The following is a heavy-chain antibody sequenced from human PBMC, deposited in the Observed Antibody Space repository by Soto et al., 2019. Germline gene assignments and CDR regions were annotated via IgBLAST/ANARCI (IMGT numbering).Heavy chain of an antibody. Sequence: PSETLSLTCTVSGGSTNSRSDYWGWIRQPPGKGLEWIGSVYYSGSTHDNPSLQSRVTISVDTSRNQFSLRLTSVTAADTAVYYCARVGGVAARTFDYWGQGTVVTVSS. V-gene: IGHV4-39*07. J-gene: IGHJ4*02. CDR2: VYYSGST. D-gene: IGHD2-15*01. CDR1: GGSTNSRSDY. CDR3: ARVGGVAARTFDY.